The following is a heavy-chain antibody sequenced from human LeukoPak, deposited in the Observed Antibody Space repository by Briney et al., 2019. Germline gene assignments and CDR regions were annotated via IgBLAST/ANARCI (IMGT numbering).Heavy chain of an antibody. V-gene: IGHV3-15*01. CDR1: GFTFSSAW. CDR2: IKSRTDGGTT. CDR3: ATEFYSNGYNF. J-gene: IGHJ4*02. D-gene: IGHD5-24*01. Sequence: AGGSLRLSCAGSGFTFSSAWMTWVRQIPGKGLEWVGHIKSRTDGGTTDYAAPVKGRFTVSRDDSKNTVFLHMNSLKTEDSAEYFCATEFYSNGYNFWGQGTLVTVSS.